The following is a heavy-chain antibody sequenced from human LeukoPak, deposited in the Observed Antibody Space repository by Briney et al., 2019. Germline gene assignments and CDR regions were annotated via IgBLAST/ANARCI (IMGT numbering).Heavy chain of an antibody. CDR1: GGSISSYY. Sequence: KPPETLSLTCTVSGGSISSYYWSWIRQPAGKGLEWIGRIYTSGSTNYNPSLKSRVTMSVDTSKNQFSLKLSSVTAADTAVYYCARDHLYDILTGYDAPTYFDYWGQGTLVTVSS. CDR3: ARDHLYDILTGYDAPTYFDY. CDR2: IYTSGST. D-gene: IGHD3-9*01. V-gene: IGHV4-4*07. J-gene: IGHJ4*02.